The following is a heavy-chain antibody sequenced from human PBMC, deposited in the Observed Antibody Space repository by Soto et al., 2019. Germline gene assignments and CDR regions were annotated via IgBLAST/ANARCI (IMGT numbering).Heavy chain of an antibody. CDR1: GFTFSNYW. Sequence: GGSLRLSCAASGFTFSNYWMSWVRQAPGKGLEWVANMKQDGSEKDYVGSVKGRFTISRDNAKNSLYLQMNGLTTEDTAGYYCARLITPRVLDSWGQGTLVTVSS. V-gene: IGHV3-7*05. J-gene: IGHJ4*02. CDR2: MKQDGSEK. D-gene: IGHD1-20*01. CDR3: ARLITPRVLDS.